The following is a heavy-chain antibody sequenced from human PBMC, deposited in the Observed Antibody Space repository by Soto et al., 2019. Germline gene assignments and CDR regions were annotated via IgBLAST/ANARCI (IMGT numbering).Heavy chain of an antibody. Sequence: GGSLRLSCAASAVTFTGYGMHWVRQAPGKGLEWVAVIRYDGSNTYYADSVKGRFTISRDNPKNMLYLQMNSLRADDTAIYYCARDGVGTTTYFGYFDYWGLGTLVTVSS. J-gene: IGHJ4*02. CDR3: ARDGVGTTTYFGYFDY. CDR2: IRYDGSNT. V-gene: IGHV3-33*01. CDR1: AVTFTGYG. D-gene: IGHD1-26*01.